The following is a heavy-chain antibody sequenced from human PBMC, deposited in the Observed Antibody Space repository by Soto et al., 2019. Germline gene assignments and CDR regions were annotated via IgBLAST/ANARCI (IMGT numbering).Heavy chain of an antibody. CDR2: IYWDDDK. J-gene: IGHJ4*02. Sequence: SGPTLVNPTQTLTLTCTFSGFSLSTSGVGVGWIRQPPGKALEWLALIYWDDDKRYSPSLKSRLTITKDTSKNQVVLTMTNMGPVDTATYYCAHRDYSYDFWSGYYEYYFDYWGQGTLVTVSS. D-gene: IGHD3-3*01. CDR1: GFSLSTSGVG. CDR3: AHRDYSYDFWSGYYEYYFDY. V-gene: IGHV2-5*02.